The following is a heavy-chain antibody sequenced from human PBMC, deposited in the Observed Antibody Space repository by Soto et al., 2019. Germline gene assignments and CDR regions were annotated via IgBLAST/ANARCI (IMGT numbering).Heavy chain of an antibody. J-gene: IGHJ6*02. Sequence: PSETLSLTCTVSGDSISSGDYYWSWIRQPPGKGLEWIGCIYYSGNTYYNPSLKRRFSISVDTSKNQFSLQLSSVTAADTAVYYCARGCRGSSGYYYYYYGMDVWGQGTTVTVSS. CDR2: IYYSGNT. V-gene: IGHV4-30-4*01. CDR1: GDSISSGDYY. CDR3: ARGCRGSSGYYYYYYGMDV. D-gene: IGHD3-22*01.